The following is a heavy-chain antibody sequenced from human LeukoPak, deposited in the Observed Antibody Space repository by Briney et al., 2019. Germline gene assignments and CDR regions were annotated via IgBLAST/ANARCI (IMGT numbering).Heavy chain of an antibody. D-gene: IGHD2-15*01. J-gene: IGHJ4*02. CDR3: ARERILPY. V-gene: IGHV3-7*03. Sequence: GGSLRLSCAASGFTFSGYWMSWVRQAPGKGLEWVANIKQDGNEKYYVDSVRGRFTISRDNAKNSLYLQMNSLRAEDTAVYYCARERILPYWGQGTLVTVSS. CDR2: IKQDGNEK. CDR1: GFTFSGYW.